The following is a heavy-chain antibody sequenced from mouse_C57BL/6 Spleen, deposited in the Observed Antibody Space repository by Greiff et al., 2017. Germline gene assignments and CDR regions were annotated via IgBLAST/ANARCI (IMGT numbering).Heavy chain of an antibody. Sequence: QVQLQQSGAELVRPGASVKLSCKASGYTFTDYYINWVKQRPGQGLEWIARIYPGSGNTYYNEKFKGKATLTAEKASTHAYMQLSSLTSEDSAVYVCARGYDVYIQEYYFDYWGQGTTLTVSS. CDR2: IYPGSGNT. D-gene: IGHD2-3*01. V-gene: IGHV1-76*01. CDR3: ARGYDVYIQEYYFDY. CDR1: GYTFTDYY. J-gene: IGHJ2*01.